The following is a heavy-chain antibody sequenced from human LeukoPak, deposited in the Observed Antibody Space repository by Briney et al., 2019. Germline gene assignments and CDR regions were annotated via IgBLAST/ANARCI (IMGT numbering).Heavy chain of an antibody. V-gene: IGHV3-11*06. CDR3: ARPYDSSGYYVVGSAFDI. CDR1: GFTFSDYY. CDR2: ISSSSSYT. Sequence: GGSLRLSCAASGFTFSDYYMSWIRQAPGKGLEWVSYISSSSSYTNYADSVKGRFTISRDNAKNSLYLQMNSLRAEDTAVYYCARPYDSSGYYVVGSAFDIWGQGIMVTVSS. J-gene: IGHJ3*02. D-gene: IGHD3-22*01.